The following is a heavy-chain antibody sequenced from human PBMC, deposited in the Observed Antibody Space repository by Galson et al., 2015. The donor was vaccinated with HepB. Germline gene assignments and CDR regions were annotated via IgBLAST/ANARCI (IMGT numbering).Heavy chain of an antibody. Sequence: SLRLSCAASGFTFNTYGMHWVRQAPGKGLDWVAFIRYDGSNQYYGNSVKGRFTISRDNSKNTLYLHMNSLRAEGTAVYYCAKDRHYNISTSSYFDYWGQGTLVTVSS. CDR1: GFTFNTYG. V-gene: IGHV3-30*02. CDR2: IRYDGSNQ. J-gene: IGHJ4*02. D-gene: IGHD3/OR15-3a*01. CDR3: AKDRHYNISTSSYFDY.